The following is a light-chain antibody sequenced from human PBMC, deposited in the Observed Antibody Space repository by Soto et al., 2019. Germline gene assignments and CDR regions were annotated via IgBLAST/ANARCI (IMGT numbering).Light chain of an antibody. V-gene: IGLV2-14*01. Sequence: QSALTQPASVSGSPGQSITISCTGSSSDIGAHNYVSWFQQYPGKAPKLIISEVSNRPSGVSNRFSGSKSGTAASLTISGLQTEDEADYFCFSFTTDWTHVFGTGTKLTVL. CDR3: FSFTTDWTHV. J-gene: IGLJ1*01. CDR2: EVS. CDR1: SSDIGAHNY.